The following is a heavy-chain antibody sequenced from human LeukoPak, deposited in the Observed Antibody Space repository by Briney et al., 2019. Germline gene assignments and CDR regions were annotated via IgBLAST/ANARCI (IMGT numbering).Heavy chain of an antibody. CDR3: VKDRIAVAGTFDS. V-gene: IGHV3-64D*09. CDR1: GFTFSSSA. J-gene: IGHJ5*01. D-gene: IGHD6-19*01. CDR2: ISSNGDTT. Sequence: GGSPRLSCSASGFTFSSSAMHWVRQAPGKGLEFVSSISSNGDTTYYADSVKGRFTISRDNSKNTLYLQMSSLRAEDTAVYYCVKDRIAVAGTFDSWGQGTLVTVSS.